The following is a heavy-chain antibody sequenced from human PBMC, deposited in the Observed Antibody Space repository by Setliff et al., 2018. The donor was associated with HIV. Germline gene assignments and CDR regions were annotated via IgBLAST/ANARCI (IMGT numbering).Heavy chain of an antibody. J-gene: IGHJ4*02. CDR2: IYHSGST. CDR3: ATFGMVRGVPWYFDF. Sequence: SETLSLTCSVSGASISIDHWSWIRQPPGKGLEWIGSIYHSGSTYYNPSLKSRVTISVDTSKNQFSLKLSSVTAADTAVYYCATFGMVRGVPWYFDFWGQGTLVTVSS. V-gene: IGHV4-38-2*01. CDR1: GASISIDH. D-gene: IGHD3-10*01.